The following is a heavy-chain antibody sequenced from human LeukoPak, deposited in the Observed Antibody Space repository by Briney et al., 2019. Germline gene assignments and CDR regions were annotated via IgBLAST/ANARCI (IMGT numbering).Heavy chain of an antibody. Sequence: KPSETLSLTCTVSGDSISSYYWSWIRQPPGKGLEWIGCMYYSGSTYYNPSLKSRVTISGDTSKNQFSLKLSSVTAADTAMYYCARAKSGTAGGFDYWGQGTLVTVSS. J-gene: IGHJ4*02. CDR3: ARAKSGTAGGFDY. V-gene: IGHV4-59*08. CDR1: GDSISSYY. CDR2: MYYSGST. D-gene: IGHD3-3*01.